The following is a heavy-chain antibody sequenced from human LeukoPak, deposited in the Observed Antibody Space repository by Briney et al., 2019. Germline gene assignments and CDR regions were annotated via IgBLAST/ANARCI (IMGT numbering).Heavy chain of an antibody. CDR2: ISWNSGSI. V-gene: IGHV3-9*01. J-gene: IGHJ4*02. Sequence: GGSLRLSCAASEFTFDDYAMHWVRQAPGKGLEWVSGISWNSGSIGYADSVKGRFTISRDNAKNSLYLQMNSLRAEDTALYYCAKDMGMVRGVIIDYWGQGTLVTVSS. CDR3: AKDMGMVRGVIIDY. D-gene: IGHD3-10*01. CDR1: EFTFDDYA.